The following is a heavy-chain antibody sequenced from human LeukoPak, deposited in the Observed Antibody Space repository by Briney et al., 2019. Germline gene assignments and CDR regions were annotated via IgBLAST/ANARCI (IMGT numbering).Heavy chain of an antibody. J-gene: IGHJ6*02. V-gene: IGHV4-59*08. CDR2: TNYSGST. CDR3: ARHAEMPTEEVGYYYYGMDV. Sequence: SETLSLTCTVSGGSISHYYWSWIRQPPGKGLEWIGYTNYSGSTNYNPSLKSRVTISVDTSKNQFSLRLSSVTAADTAVYYCARHAEMPTEEVGYYYYGMDVWGQGATVTVSS. CDR1: GGSISHYY. D-gene: IGHD5-24*01.